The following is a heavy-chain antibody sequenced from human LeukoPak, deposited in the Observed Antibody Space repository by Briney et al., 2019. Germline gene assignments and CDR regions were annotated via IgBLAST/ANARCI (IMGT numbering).Heavy chain of an antibody. CDR3: ARGHRSSWFDAFDI. CDR1: GFTFSNCA. J-gene: IGHJ3*02. V-gene: IGHV3-64*02. CDR2: INDNGDTT. Sequence: GGSLRLSCAASGFTFSNCAFHWVRQAPGKGLEYVSAINDNGDTTYYADSVKGRFTISRDISKNTLFLQMGSLRTEDMAVYYCARGHRSSWFDAFDIWGQGIMVTVSS. D-gene: IGHD6-13*01.